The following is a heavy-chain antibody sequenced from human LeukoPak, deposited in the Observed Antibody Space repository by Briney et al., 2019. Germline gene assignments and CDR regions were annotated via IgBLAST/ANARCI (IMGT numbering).Heavy chain of an antibody. D-gene: IGHD6-13*01. CDR1: GYIFTSYD. CDR3: ARKLSGYSSTWYPDY. J-gene: IGHJ4*02. CDR2: INPKNGKT. V-gene: IGHV1-8*01. Sequence: ASVKVSCKTSGYIFTSYDINWVRQATGQGLEWVGYINPKNGKTGYAQKFQGRGTMTTDTSTTTAFMELNSLRYDDTAVYYCARKLSGYSSTWYPDYWGQGTLVTVSS.